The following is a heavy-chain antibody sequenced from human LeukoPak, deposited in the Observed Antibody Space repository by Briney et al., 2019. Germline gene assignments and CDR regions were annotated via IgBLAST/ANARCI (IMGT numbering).Heavy chain of an antibody. CDR3: ATSPYSSSWHVWFDP. Sequence: GASVKVSCKVSGYTLTELSMHWVRQAPGKGLEWMGGFDPEDGETIYAQKFQGRVTMTEDTSTDTAYMELSSLRSEDTAVYYCATSPYSSSWHVWFDPWGQGTLVTVSS. D-gene: IGHD6-13*01. V-gene: IGHV1-24*01. J-gene: IGHJ5*02. CDR1: GYTLTELS. CDR2: FDPEDGET.